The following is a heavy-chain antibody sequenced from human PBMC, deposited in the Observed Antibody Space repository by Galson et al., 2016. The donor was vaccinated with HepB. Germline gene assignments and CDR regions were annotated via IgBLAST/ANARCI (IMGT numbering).Heavy chain of an antibody. V-gene: IGHV1-18*04. CDR3: ARDRDRSLDY. J-gene: IGHJ4*02. CDR2: ISAHNGET. D-gene: IGHD3-10*01. Sequence: SVKVSCKASGYTFTTNGISWVRQAPGQGLEWMGWISAHNGETNSPQKLQGRVTLTTETSTRTAYMELRSLTSDDTAVYYCARDRDRSLDYWGQGTLVTVSS. CDR1: GYTFTTNG.